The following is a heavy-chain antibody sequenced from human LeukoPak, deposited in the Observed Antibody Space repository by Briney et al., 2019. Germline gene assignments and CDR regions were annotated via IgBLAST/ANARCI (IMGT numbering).Heavy chain of an antibody. CDR2: IKQDGSAK. Sequence: GGSLRLSCAASGFTFIKYWMSWVRQAPGKGLEWVAYIKQDGSAKYYVDSVKGRFTISRDKAKNSLYLQMNSLRADDTAVYYCVRDMDVWAKGTTVTVSS. J-gene: IGHJ6*03. CDR3: VRDMDV. CDR1: GFTFIKYW. V-gene: IGHV3-7*01.